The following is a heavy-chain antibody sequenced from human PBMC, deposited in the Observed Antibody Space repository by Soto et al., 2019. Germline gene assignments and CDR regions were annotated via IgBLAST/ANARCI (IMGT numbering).Heavy chain of an antibody. J-gene: IGHJ6*02. Sequence: ASVKVSCKASGYTFTSYDINWVRQAAGQGLEWVGWMNPNSGNTGYAQKFQGRVTMTRNTSISTAYMEVSSLRSEDTAVYYCARDGSPASKVAATINYYGMDVWGQGTTVTVSS. CDR2: MNPNSGNT. D-gene: IGHD6-19*01. CDR1: GYTFTSYD. V-gene: IGHV1-8*01. CDR3: ARDGSPASKVAATINYYGMDV.